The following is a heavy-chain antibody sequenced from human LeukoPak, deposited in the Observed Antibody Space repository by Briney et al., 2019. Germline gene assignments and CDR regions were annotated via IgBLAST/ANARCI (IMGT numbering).Heavy chain of an antibody. CDR3: ARDGDCLDTGDY. V-gene: IGHV3-21*01. Sequence: RSGGSLRLSCAASGFTFSSYSMNWVRQAPGKGLEWVSSISSSSSYIYYADSVKGRFTISRDNAKNSLYLQMNSLRAEDTAVYYCARDGDCLDTGDYWGQGTLVTVSS. J-gene: IGHJ4*02. CDR1: GFTFSSYS. D-gene: IGHD5-18*01. CDR2: ISSSSSYI.